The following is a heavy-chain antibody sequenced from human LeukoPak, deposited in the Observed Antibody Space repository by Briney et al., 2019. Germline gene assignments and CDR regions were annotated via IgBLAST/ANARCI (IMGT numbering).Heavy chain of an antibody. D-gene: IGHD2-15*01. J-gene: IGHJ3*02. Sequence: GGSLRLSCAASGFTFSSYAMNWVRQAPGKGLEWVSTISRTGDFTCYADSVKGRFTISRDKSRNTVSLQMNSLRADDTAVYYCARDPSLREGYLDAFDIWGQGTMVTVSS. V-gene: IGHV3-23*01. CDR1: GFTFSSYA. CDR2: ISRTGDFT. CDR3: ARDPSLREGYLDAFDI.